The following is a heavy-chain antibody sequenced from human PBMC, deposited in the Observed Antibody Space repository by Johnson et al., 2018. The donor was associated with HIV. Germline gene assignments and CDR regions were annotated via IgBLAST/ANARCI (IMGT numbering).Heavy chain of an antibody. V-gene: IGHV3-23*04. CDR1: GFTFSSYA. J-gene: IGHJ3*02. D-gene: IGHD1-14*01. Sequence: EVQLVESGGGVVRPGGSLRLSCAASGFTFSSYAMSWVRPAPGKGLEWVSAISGSGGSTYYADSVKGRFTISRDNSKNTLYLQMNSLRAEDTAVYYCARDGMAATKANIWGQGTMVTVSS. CDR3: ARDGMAATKANI. CDR2: ISGSGGST.